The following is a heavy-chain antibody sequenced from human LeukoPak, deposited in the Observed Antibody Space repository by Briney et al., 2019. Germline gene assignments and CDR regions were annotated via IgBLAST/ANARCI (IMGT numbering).Heavy chain of an antibody. CDR2: ISGSGGSI. CDR3: AKDRLSTPTAPRFDP. V-gene: IGHV3-23*01. Sequence: GGSLRLSCAASGFTFSSYAVSWVRQAPGKGLEWVSVISGSGGSISYADSVKGRFTISRGNSKNTLYLQMNSLRAEDTALYYCAKDRLSTPTAPRFDPWGQGTQVTVSS. D-gene: IGHD4-23*01. CDR1: GFTFSSYA. J-gene: IGHJ5*02.